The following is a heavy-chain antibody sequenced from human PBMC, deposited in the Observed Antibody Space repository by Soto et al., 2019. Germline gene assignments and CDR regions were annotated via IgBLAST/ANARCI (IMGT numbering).Heavy chain of an antibody. D-gene: IGHD3-10*01. CDR3: ATHPGGGGY. J-gene: IGHJ4*02. CDR1: GFTVSNNY. Sequence: EVQLVESGGGLIQPGGSLRLSCAVSGFTVSNNYMSWVRQAPGKGLEGVSVIYSGGYTAYGDSVKGRFTISRDNSKNNLILQMNSLGTGETVFFLWATHPGGGGYWGQGTLVTVSS. CDR2: IYSGGYT. V-gene: IGHV3-53*01.